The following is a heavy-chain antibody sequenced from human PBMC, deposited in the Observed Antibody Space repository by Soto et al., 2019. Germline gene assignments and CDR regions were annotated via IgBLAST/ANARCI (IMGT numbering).Heavy chain of an antibody. J-gene: IGHJ5*02. CDR3: ARETQWLNWFDP. D-gene: IGHD6-19*01. Sequence: EVQLVESGGGLVQPGGSLRLSCAASGFTFSNYSMNWVRQAPGKGLEWVSYISSDSTIYYADSVKGRFTISRDNAKTALSLQMNSLRAEDTAVYYCARETQWLNWFDPWGQGALVTVSS. CDR2: ISSDSTI. CDR1: GFTFSNYS. V-gene: IGHV3-48*01.